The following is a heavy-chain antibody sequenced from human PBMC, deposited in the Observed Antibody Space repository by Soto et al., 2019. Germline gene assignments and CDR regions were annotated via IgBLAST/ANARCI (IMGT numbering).Heavy chain of an antibody. Sequence: SVKVSCKASGGTFSSYAISWVRQAPGQGLEWMGGIIPIFGTANYAQKFQGRVTITADESTSTAYMELSSLRSEDTAVYYCARDTAARPLYYYYYYGMDVWGQGTTVPVSS. CDR3: ARDTAARPLYYYYYYGMDV. CDR2: IIPIFGTA. CDR1: GGTFSSYA. V-gene: IGHV1-69*13. J-gene: IGHJ6*02. D-gene: IGHD6-6*01.